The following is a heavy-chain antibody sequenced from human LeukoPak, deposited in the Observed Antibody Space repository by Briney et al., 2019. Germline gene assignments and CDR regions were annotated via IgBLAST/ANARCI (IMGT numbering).Heavy chain of an antibody. V-gene: IGHV3-48*03. CDR2: INKAGDSI. D-gene: IGHD3-22*01. CDR1: GFTFSTYN. J-gene: IGHJ5*02. Sequence: GGSLRLSYVGSGFTFSTYNMNWFRQAPGKGLEWVSYINKAGDSIYYAHSVKGRFTISRDNAKNSLYLQMSSLRVEDTAVYYCELDSYDSSPSHIWFDPWGQGTLVTVSS. CDR3: ELDSYDSSPSHIWFDP.